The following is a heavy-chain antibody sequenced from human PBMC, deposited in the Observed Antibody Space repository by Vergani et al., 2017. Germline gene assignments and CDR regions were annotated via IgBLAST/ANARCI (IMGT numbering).Heavy chain of an antibody. CDR3: TTDPHIAAAFVCV. V-gene: IGHV3-15*01. Sequence: EVQLVESGGGLVQPGGSLRLSCAASGFTFSNAWMSWVRQAPGKGLEWVGRIKSKTDGGTTDYAAPVKGRFTISRDDSKNTLYLQMNSLKTEDTAVYYGTTDPHIAAAFVCVWGKGTTVTVSS. J-gene: IGHJ6*04. CDR1: GFTFSNAW. CDR2: IKSKTDGGTT. D-gene: IGHD6-13*01.